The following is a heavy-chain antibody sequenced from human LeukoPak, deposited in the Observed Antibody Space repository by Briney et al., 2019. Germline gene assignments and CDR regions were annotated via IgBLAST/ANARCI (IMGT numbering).Heavy chain of an antibody. V-gene: IGHV1-18*04. CDR3: ARDRYCSSTSCYYDY. D-gene: IGHD2-2*01. Sequence: ASVKVSCKASGYTFTSYGISWVRQAPGQGLEWMGWISAYNGNTNYAQKLQGRVTMTTDTSTSTAYMELRSLTSDDTAVYYCARDRYCSSTSCYYDYWDQGTLVTVSS. CDR1: GYTFTSYG. CDR2: ISAYNGNT. J-gene: IGHJ4*02.